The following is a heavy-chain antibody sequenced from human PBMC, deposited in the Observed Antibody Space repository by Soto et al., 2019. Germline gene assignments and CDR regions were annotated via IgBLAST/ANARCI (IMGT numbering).Heavy chain of an antibody. D-gene: IGHD2-21*02. Sequence: PSETLSLTCTVSGGSISGDYYHWTWIRQSPGKGLEWIGYVFHSGSVLYNPSLKSRLNISVDTSKNQFSLRLSSVTAADTAVYFCAREDDGGDRDYYVLDVWGQGTTVTVSS. J-gene: IGHJ6*02. CDR3: AREDDGGDRDYYVLDV. V-gene: IGHV4-30-4*08. CDR1: GGSISGDYYH. CDR2: VFHSGSV.